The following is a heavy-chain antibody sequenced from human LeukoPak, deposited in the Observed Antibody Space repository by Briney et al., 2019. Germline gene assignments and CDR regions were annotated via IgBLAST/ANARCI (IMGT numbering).Heavy chain of an antibody. J-gene: IGHJ5*02. Sequence: GGSLRLSCAASGFTFSTYWMHWVRQAPGKGLVWVSRVNSDGSSTSYADSVKGRFTISRDNAKKTLYLQMNSLRAEDTAVYYCASLGYCSSTSCPTAWGQGTLVTVSS. CDR3: ASLGYCSSTSCPTA. CDR1: GFTFSTYW. CDR2: VNSDGSST. V-gene: IGHV3-74*01. D-gene: IGHD2-2*01.